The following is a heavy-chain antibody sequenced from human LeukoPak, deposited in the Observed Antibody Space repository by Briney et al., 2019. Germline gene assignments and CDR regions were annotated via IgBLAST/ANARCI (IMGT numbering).Heavy chain of an antibody. V-gene: IGHV3-23*01. CDR3: AKEIRFLEWLLYRYPAFDY. CDR1: GFTFSSYA. Sequence: GGSLRLSCAASGFTFSSYAMSWVRQAPGKGLEWVSAISGSGGSTYYADSVKGRFTISRDNSKNTLYLQMSSLRAEDTAVYYCAKEIRFLEWLLYRYPAFDYWGQGTLVTVSS. CDR2: ISGSGGST. J-gene: IGHJ4*02. D-gene: IGHD3-3*01.